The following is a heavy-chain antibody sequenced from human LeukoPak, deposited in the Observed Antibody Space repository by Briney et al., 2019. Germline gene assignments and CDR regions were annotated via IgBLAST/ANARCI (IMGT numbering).Heavy chain of an antibody. CDR1: GYSFTAYY. CDR3: ASWAGGNEPVASFDY. D-gene: IGHD1-14*01. CDR2: INLYSGGT. V-gene: IGHV1-2*02. Sequence: ASVTVSCKPTGYSFTAYYIYWMRQAPGQGLECMGCINLYSGGTKYAQRFQSRATMTRDTSISTAYMELSRLRSDDTAIYYCASWAGGNEPVASFDYWGQGTPVTVSS. J-gene: IGHJ4*02.